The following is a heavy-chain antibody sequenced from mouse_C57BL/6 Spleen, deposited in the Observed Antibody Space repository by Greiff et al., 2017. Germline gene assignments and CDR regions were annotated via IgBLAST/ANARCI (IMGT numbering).Heavy chain of an antibody. V-gene: IGHV3-6*01. CDR2: ISYDGSN. CDR3: ARSYPYYYAMDY. CDR1: GYSITSGYY. Sequence: EVKLMESGPGLVKPSQSLSLTCSVTGYSITSGYYWNWIRQFPGNKLEWMGYISYDGSNNYNPSLKNRISITRDTSKNQFFLKLNSVTTEDTATYYCARSYPYYYAMDYWGQGTSVTVSS. J-gene: IGHJ4*01. D-gene: IGHD2-10*01.